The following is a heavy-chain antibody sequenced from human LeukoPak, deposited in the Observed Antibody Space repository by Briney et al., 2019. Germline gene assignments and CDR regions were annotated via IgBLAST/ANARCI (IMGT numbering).Heavy chain of an antibody. CDR3: ARDFRNLGMDV. Sequence: PGGSLRPSCTASSFTLGDWYMSWIRQAPGKGLEWVSYISNSGFATYYADSVKGRFTVSRDNAKNSLFLQMDSLRAEDTAVYFCARDFRNLGMDVWGKGTTVTVSS. CDR1: SFTLGDWY. CDR2: ISNSGFAT. J-gene: IGHJ6*03. V-gene: IGHV3-11*01. D-gene: IGHD3-16*01.